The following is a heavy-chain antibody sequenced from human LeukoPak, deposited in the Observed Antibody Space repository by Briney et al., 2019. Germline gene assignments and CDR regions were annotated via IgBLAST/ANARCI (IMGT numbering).Heavy chain of an antibody. D-gene: IGHD4-17*01. CDR1: GFTFSDYY. V-gene: IGHV3-23*01. CDR3: TKTTLLVTTHPFDY. Sequence: PGGSLRLSCAASGFTFSDYYMSWIRQAPGKGLEWVSGISGNGDSTYYADSVKGRFTISRDNSYSTLSLQMNSLRADDTAAYYCTKTTLLVTTHPFDYWGQGTLVTVSS. CDR2: ISGNGDST. J-gene: IGHJ4*02.